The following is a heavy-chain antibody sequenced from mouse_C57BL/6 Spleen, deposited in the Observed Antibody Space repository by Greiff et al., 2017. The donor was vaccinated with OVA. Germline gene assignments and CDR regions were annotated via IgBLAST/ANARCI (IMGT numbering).Heavy chain of an antibody. J-gene: IGHJ4*01. Sequence: QVQLKESGAELARPGASVKMSCKASGYTFTSYTMHWVKQRPGQGLEWIGYINPSSGYTKYNQKFKDKATLTADKSSSTAYMQLSSLTSEDSAVYYCARYYAQSTVHAMDYWGQGTSVTVSS. D-gene: IGHD1-1*01. CDR1: GYTFTSYT. CDR3: ARYYAQSTVHAMDY. V-gene: IGHV1-4*01. CDR2: INPSSGYT.